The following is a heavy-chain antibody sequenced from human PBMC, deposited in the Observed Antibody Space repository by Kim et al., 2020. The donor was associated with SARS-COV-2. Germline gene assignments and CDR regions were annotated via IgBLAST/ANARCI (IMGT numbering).Heavy chain of an antibody. J-gene: IGHJ6*02. CDR3: ARDRGAVAVRGMDV. D-gene: IGHD6-19*01. Sequence: YADSVKGRFAISRDNSKNTLYLQMNSLRAEDTAVYYCARDRGAVAVRGMDVWGQGTTVTVSS. V-gene: IGHV3-33*01.